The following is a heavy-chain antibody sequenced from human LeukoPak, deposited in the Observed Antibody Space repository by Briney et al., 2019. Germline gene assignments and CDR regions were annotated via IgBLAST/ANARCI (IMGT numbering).Heavy chain of an antibody. V-gene: IGHV1-3*01. J-gene: IGHJ3*02. CDR1: GYTFTSYA. D-gene: IGHD3-9*01. CDR2: INAGNGNT. CDR3: ARDNGYDILTGYSPLTDAFDI. Sequence: ASVKVSCKASGYTFTSYAMHWVRQAPGQGLEWMGWINAGNGNTKYSQKFQGRVTITRDTSASTAYMELSSLRSDDTAVYYCARDNGYDILTGYSPLTDAFDIWGQGTMVTVSS.